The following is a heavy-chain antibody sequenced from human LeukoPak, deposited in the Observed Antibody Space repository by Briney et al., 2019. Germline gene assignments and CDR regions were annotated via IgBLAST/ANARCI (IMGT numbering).Heavy chain of an antibody. CDR2: VSSSSSNK. J-gene: IGHJ3*02. D-gene: IGHD3-22*01. Sequence: KPGGSLRLSCAASGFTFSTFGMHWVRQAPGKGLEWVAPVSSSSSNKYYADSVKGRFTISRDDSKNSLYLQMNSLRAEDTAVYYCARGGSSGYNYNAFDIWGRGTMVTVSS. CDR1: GFTFSTFG. V-gene: IGHV3-21*01. CDR3: ARGGSSGYNYNAFDI.